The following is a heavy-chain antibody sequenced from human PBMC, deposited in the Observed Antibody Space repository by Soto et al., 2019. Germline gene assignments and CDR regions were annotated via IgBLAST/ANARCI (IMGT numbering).Heavy chain of an antibody. V-gene: IGHV4-4*02. Sequence: PSETLSLTCAVSGGSISSSNWWSWVRQPPGKGLEWIGEIYHSGSTNYNPSLTSRVNKSVDKSKNHFSLNLTSVTAADTAVYYCAARHFWSGPWTDTSLDYWGQGTLVTVSS. D-gene: IGHD3-3*02. CDR2: IYHSGST. CDR3: AARHFWSGPWTDTSLDY. J-gene: IGHJ4*02. CDR1: GGSISSSNW.